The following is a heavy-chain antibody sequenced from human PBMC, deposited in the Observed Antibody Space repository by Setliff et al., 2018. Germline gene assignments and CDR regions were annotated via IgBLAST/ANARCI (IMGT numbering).Heavy chain of an antibody. CDR1: GYSISSGYY. V-gene: IGHV4-38-2*02. Sequence: PSETLSLTCTVSGYSISSGYYWGWIRQPPGKGLEWIGYVYSNGLTHNNPSLKSRVTISIDTSKNQYSLKLSSVTAADTAVYFCGRDSQLMALGAVGVWGQGTAVTVSS. CDR2: VYSNGLT. CDR3: GRDSQLMALGAVGV. J-gene: IGHJ6*02. D-gene: IGHD1-1*01.